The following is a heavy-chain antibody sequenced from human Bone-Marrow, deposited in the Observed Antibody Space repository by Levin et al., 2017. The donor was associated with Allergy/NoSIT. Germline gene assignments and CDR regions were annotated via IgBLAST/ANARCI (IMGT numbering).Heavy chain of an antibody. CDR2: IFHSGST. J-gene: IGHJ4*02. CDR1: GFSISSGYY. Sequence: SETLSLTCAVSGFSISSGYYWGWIRQPPGKGLAWIGSIFHSGSTYYNPSLKSRVTISVDTSKNLFSLKLSSVTAADTAVYYCARANFYDSSGDVYYFDYWGQGTLITVSS. D-gene: IGHD3-22*01. CDR3: ARANFYDSSGDVYYFDY. V-gene: IGHV4-38-2*01.